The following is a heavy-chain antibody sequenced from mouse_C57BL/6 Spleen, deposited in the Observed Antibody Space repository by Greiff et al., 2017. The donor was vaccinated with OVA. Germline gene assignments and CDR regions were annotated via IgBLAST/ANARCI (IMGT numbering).Heavy chain of an antibody. CDR1: GYTFTSYW. V-gene: IGHV1-50*01. CDR2: IDPSDSYT. CDR3: ARAGLGDY. D-gene: IGHD3-3*01. Sequence: LVESGAELVKPGASVKLSCKASGYTFTSYWMQWVKQRPGQGLEWIGEIDPSDSYTNYNQKFKGKATLTVDTSSSTAYMQLSSLTSEDSAVYYCARAGLGDYWGQGTTLTVSS. J-gene: IGHJ2*01.